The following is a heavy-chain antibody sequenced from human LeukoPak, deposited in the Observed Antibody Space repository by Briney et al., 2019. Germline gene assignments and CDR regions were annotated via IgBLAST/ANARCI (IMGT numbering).Heavy chain of an antibody. CDR2: ISYDGSNK. CDR1: GFTFSSYA. CDR3: ARDCPKGPFDY. V-gene: IGHV3-30-3*01. J-gene: IGHJ4*02. Sequence: GRSLRLSCAASGFTFSSYAMHWVRQAPGKGLEWVAVISYDGSNKYYADSVKGRFTISRDNSKNTLYLQMNSLRAEDTAVYYCARDCPKGPFDYWGQGTLVTVSS.